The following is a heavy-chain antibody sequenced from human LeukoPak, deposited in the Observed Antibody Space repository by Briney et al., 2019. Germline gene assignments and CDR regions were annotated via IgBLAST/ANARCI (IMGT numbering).Heavy chain of an antibody. D-gene: IGHD5-18*01. J-gene: IGHJ4*02. CDR2: ISSSSSTI. CDR1: GFTFSSYS. Sequence: GGSLRLSCAASGFTFSSYSMNWVRQAPGKGLEWVSYISSSSSTIYYADSVKGRFTISRDNSKNTLYLQMNSLRAEDTAVYYCAKVAAMARVGYFDYWGQGTLVTVSS. V-gene: IGHV3-48*01. CDR3: AKVAAMARVGYFDY.